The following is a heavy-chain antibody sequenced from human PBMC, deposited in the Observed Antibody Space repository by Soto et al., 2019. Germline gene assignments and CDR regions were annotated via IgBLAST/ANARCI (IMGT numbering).Heavy chain of an antibody. J-gene: IGHJ4*02. Sequence: QVQLVESGGGVVQPGRSLRLSCAASGFTFSSYGMHWVRQAPGKGLEWVAVISYDGSNKYYADSVKGRFTISRDNSKNTLYLQMNSPRAEDTAVYYCAKYHYDSGGYYFLDYWGQGTLVTVSS. D-gene: IGHD3-22*01. CDR3: AKYHYDSGGYYFLDY. V-gene: IGHV3-30*18. CDR1: GFTFSSYG. CDR2: ISYDGSNK.